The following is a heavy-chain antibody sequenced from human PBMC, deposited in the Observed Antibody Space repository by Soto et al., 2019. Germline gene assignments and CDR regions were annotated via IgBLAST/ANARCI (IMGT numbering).Heavy chain of an antibody. D-gene: IGHD3-10*01. Sequence: QVQLVQSGAEVKKPGASVKVSCKASGYTFTSYGISWVRQAPGQGLEWMGWISAYNGNTNYAQKLLGRVTMTTDTSTTTADMQLRSLRSVDTAVYYCARIFTMVRGDPFDYWGQGTLVTVSS. V-gene: IGHV1-18*01. CDR2: ISAYNGNT. J-gene: IGHJ4*02. CDR1: GYTFTSYG. CDR3: ARIFTMVRGDPFDY.